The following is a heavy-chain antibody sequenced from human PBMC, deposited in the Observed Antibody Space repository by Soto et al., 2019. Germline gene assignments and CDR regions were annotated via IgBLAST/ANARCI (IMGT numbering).Heavy chain of an antibody. Sequence: QVQLQESGPGLVKPSQTLSLTCTVSGGSISSGGYYWSWIRQHPGKGLEWIGYIYYSGSTYYNPSLKSRVTISVDASKNQFSLKLSSVTAADTAVYYCAREYAAWVRYFDYWGQGTLVTVSS. CDR3: AREYAAWVRYFDY. D-gene: IGHD2-2*01. CDR2: IYYSGST. V-gene: IGHV4-31*03. CDR1: GGSISSGGYY. J-gene: IGHJ4*02.